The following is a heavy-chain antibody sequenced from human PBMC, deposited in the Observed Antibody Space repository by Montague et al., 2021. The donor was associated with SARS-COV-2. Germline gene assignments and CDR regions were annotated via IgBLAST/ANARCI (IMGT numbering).Heavy chain of an antibody. Sequence: SETLSLTCTVSGGSVSSGGYYWSWIRQPPGKGLEWIGYIYYSGSTKYXXXVKSRVTISLDTSKNQFSLKLTSVTAADTAVYYCARVSLAAAATRSDYWGQGTLVTVSS. CDR3: ARVSLAAAATRSDY. D-gene: IGHD6-13*01. CDR1: GGSVSSGGYY. J-gene: IGHJ4*02. CDR2: IYYSGST. V-gene: IGHV4-61*08.